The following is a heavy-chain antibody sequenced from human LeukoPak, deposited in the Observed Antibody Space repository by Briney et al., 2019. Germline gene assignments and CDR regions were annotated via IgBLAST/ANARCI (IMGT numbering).Heavy chain of an antibody. CDR1: GFTFSSYA. D-gene: IGHD6-13*01. V-gene: IGHV3-23*01. J-gene: IGHJ4*02. CDR3: AKSDTPWGSWYYFDY. CDR2: ISGSGDST. Sequence: GGSLRLSCAASGFTFSSYAMSWVRQAPGKGLEWVSAISGSGDSTNYADSVKGRFTISRDNSKNTLYLQMNSLRAGDTAVYYCAKSDTPWGSWYYFDYWGQGTLVTVSS.